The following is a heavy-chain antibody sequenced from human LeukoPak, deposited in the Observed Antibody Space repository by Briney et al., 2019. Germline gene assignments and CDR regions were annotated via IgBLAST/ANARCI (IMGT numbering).Heavy chain of an antibody. V-gene: IGHV4-39*01. CDR2: IYYSGST. D-gene: IGHD1-26*01. Sequence: SETLSLTCTVSGGSISSSSYYWGWIRQPPGKGLEWIGSIYYSGSTYYNPSLKSRVTISVDTSKNQFSLKLSSVTAADTAVYFWGRLVGVGGGGKGGGDFDYWGQGTLVTVSS. J-gene: IGHJ4*02. CDR3: GRLVGVGGGGKGGGDFDY. CDR1: GGSISSSSYY.